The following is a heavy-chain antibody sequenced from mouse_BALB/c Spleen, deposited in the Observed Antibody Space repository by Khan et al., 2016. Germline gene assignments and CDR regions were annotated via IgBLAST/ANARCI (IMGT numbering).Heavy chain of an antibody. CDR3: ASIYDGYYVGLYYSMDY. J-gene: IGHJ4*01. D-gene: IGHD2-3*01. CDR2: INTYTGEP. Sequence: QIQLVQSGPELKKPGETVKISCKASGYTFTNYGMNWVKQAPGKGLKWMGWINTYTGEPTYADDFKGRFAFSLETSASTAYLQINNLKNEDTATXFCASIYDGYYVGLYYSMDYWSQGTSVTVSS. CDR1: GYTFTNYG. V-gene: IGHV9-3-1*01.